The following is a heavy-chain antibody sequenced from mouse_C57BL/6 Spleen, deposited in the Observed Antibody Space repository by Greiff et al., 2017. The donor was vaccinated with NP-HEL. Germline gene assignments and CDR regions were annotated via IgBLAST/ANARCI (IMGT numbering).Heavy chain of an antibody. CDR3: ARSGPYDYDEGFAY. D-gene: IGHD2-4*01. CDR2: INPYNGDT. V-gene: IGHV1-20*01. J-gene: IGHJ3*01. Sequence: VQLQQSGPELVKPGDSVKISCKASGYSFTGYFMNWVMQSHGKSLEWIGRINPYNGDTFYNQKFKGKATLTVDKSSSTAHMELRSLTSEDSAVYYCARSGPYDYDEGFAYWGQGTLVTVSA. CDR1: GYSFTGYF.